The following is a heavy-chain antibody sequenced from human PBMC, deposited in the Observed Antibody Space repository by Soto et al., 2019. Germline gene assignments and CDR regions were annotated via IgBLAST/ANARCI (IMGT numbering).Heavy chain of an antibody. CDR2: IYWDDDK. J-gene: IGHJ5*02. CDR1: GFSLSTSGVG. Sequence: QITLKESGPTLVKPTQTLTLTCTFSGFSLSTSGVGVGWIRQPPGKALEWLALIYWDDDKRYSPSLKSRLTITQDTSKNQVVLTMTNMDPVDTATYYCAHAYYYDSSGYPRDWFDPWGQGTLVTVSS. CDR3: AHAYYYDSSGYPRDWFDP. V-gene: IGHV2-5*02. D-gene: IGHD3-22*01.